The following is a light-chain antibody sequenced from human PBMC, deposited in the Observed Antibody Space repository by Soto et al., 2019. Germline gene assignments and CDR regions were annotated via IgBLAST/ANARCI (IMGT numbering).Light chain of an antibody. V-gene: IGKV3-15*01. CDR2: GAS. CDR3: QQYTNWPPMYT. J-gene: IGKJ2*01. CDR1: HSVSIN. Sequence: EILLTQSPATLSVSPGERAALSCRASHSVSINLAWYQQKPGQSPRLLIYGASTRAPGVPARFSGSGSVTDFTLTISSLQSEDSAVYSCQQYTNWPPMYTFGQGTKLEIK.